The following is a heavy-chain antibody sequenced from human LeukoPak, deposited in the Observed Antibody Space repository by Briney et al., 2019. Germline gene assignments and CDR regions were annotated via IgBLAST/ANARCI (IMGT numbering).Heavy chain of an antibody. V-gene: IGHV4-59*08. D-gene: IGHD5-18*01. Sequence: SETLSLTCTVSGGSMSNNYWSWIRQPPGKGLEWIGYICYRGDTSYNPSLKSRVTISEDTSKNQVSLKLSSVTAADTAVYFCARQISYSDAWTTIRGQGTMVTVSS. CDR1: GGSMSNNY. CDR2: ICYRGDT. CDR3: ARQISYSDAWTTI. J-gene: IGHJ3*02.